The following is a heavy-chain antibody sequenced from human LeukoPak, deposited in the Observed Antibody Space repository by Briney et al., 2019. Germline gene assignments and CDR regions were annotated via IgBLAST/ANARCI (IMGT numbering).Heavy chain of an antibody. V-gene: IGHV4-39*01. J-gene: IGHJ6*03. CDR1: GGSIGSSSYY. Sequence: PSETLSLTCTVSGGSIGSSSYYWGWIRQPPGKGLEWIGSINYSGSTYYNPSLKSRVTISVDTSKNQFSLKLSSVTAADTAVYYCARRPQSYIDVWGKGTTVTVSS. CDR2: INYSGST. CDR3: ARRPQSYIDV.